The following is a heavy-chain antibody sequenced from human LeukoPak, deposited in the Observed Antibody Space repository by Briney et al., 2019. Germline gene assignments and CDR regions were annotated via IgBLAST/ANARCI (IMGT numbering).Heavy chain of an antibody. D-gene: IGHD2-8*01. J-gene: IGHJ4*02. CDR2: IYYSGST. V-gene: IGHV4-59*08. Sequence: SETLSLTCTVSGGSISSHYWSWIRQPPGKGLEWIGYIYYSGSTNYNPSLKSRVTISVDTSKNQFSLKLSSVTAADTAVYYCARGMRAGYFDYWGQGTLVTVSS. CDR3: ARGMRAGYFDY. CDR1: GGSISSHY.